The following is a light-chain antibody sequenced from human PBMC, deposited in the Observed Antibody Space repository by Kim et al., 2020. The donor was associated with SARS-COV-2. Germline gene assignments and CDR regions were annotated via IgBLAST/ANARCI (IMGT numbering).Light chain of an antibody. CDR3: SAWDSALSAWV. J-gene: IGLJ3*02. CDR1: TNNVGNRG. Sequence: QAGLTQPPSVSNDLRQTATLTCTGNTNNVGNRGAAWLQQHQGHPPKLLSYRNNNRPSGISERFSASRSGSTASLTITGLQPEDEADYYCSAWDSALSAWVFGGGTQLTVL. CDR2: RNN. V-gene: IGLV10-54*04.